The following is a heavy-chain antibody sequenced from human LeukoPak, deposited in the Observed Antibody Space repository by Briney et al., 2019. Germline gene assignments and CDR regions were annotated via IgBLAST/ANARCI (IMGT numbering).Heavy chain of an antibody. J-gene: IGHJ5*02. V-gene: IGHV4-4*02. CDR3: ARAVQLERRWWFDP. Sequence: PSGTLSLTCAVSGGSISSSNWWSWVRQPPGKGLEWIGEIYHSGSTNYNPSLKSRVTISVDKSKNQFSLKLSSVTAADTAVYYCARAVQLERRWWFDPWGQGTLVTDSS. CDR1: GGSISSSNW. CDR2: IYHSGST. D-gene: IGHD1-1*01.